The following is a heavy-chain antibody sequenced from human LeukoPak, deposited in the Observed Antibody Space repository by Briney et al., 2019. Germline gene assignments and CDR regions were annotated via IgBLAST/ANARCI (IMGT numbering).Heavy chain of an antibody. CDR1: GGSVSSGSSF. CDR3: ASNWAYDYVVQSY. J-gene: IGHJ4*02. Sequence: SETLSLTCTVSGGSVSSGSSFWSWIRQPPGKGLEWIGYIYHSGNTNYNPSLKSRVTISVDTSKSQLSLKLNSVTAADTAVYYCASNWAYDYVVQSYWGQGTLVTVSS. CDR2: IYHSGNT. V-gene: IGHV4-61*01. D-gene: IGHD3-16*01.